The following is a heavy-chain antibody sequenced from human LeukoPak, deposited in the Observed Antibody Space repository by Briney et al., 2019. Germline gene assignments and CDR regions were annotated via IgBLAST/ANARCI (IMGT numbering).Heavy chain of an antibody. J-gene: IGHJ4*02. CDR3: AKTATYYYDSSGYPYYFDY. CDR2: ISYDGSNK. D-gene: IGHD3-22*01. Sequence: GRSLRLSCAASGFTFSSYGMHWVRQAPGKGLEWVGVISYDGSNKYYADSVKGRFTISRDNSKNTLYLQMNSLRAEDTAVYYCAKTATYYYDSSGYPYYFDYWGQGTLVTVSS. CDR1: GFTFSSYG. V-gene: IGHV3-30*18.